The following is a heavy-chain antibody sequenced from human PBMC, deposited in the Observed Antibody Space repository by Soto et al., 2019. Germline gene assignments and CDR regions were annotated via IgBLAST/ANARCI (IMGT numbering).Heavy chain of an antibody. CDR3: ARDVSPGRSSCYLDAFDI. J-gene: IGHJ3*02. Sequence: EVQLEESGGDLVQPGGSLRLSCAASGFTLSAYWMTWVRQAPGKGLEWVANINRDGSKKSYLDSVRGRFTISRDNVGNSLCLQMDSMRADDTALYYCARDVSPGRSSCYLDAFDIWGPGTMVTVSS. V-gene: IGHV3-7*05. CDR1: GFTLSAYW. D-gene: IGHD6-13*01. CDR2: INRDGSKK.